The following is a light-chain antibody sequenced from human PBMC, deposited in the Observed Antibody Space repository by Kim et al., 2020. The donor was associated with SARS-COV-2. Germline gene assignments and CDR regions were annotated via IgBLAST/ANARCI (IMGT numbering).Light chain of an antibody. CDR1: YFRTTY. Sequence: ALGQTVRISSQGDYFRTTYASWYQHKEGQAPRLVIYEKNNRPSGIPDRFSGSGAGNTASLTITGAQVEDEADYYCMSRDSPNKKYVLGAGTKVTVL. CDR2: EKN. CDR3: MSRDSPNKKYV. V-gene: IGLV3-19*01. J-gene: IGLJ1*01.